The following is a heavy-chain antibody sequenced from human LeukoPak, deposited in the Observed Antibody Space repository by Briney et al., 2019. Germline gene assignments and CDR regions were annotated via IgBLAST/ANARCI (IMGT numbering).Heavy chain of an antibody. Sequence: PGGPLRLSCAASGFTFSSYAMSWVRQAPGKGLEWVSALSGSGSNTYYADSVKGRFTISRDNSKNTLYLQMNSLRAEDTAVYYCAKDRRPTTVVTYPSDWGQGTLVTVSS. J-gene: IGHJ4*02. D-gene: IGHD4-11*01. V-gene: IGHV3-23*01. CDR3: AKDRRPTTVVTYPSD. CDR1: GFTFSSYA. CDR2: LSGSGSNT.